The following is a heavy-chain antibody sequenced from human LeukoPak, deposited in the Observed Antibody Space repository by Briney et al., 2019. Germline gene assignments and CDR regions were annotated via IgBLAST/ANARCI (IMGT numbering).Heavy chain of an antibody. V-gene: IGHV1-69*13. Sequence: ASVKVSCKASGGTFSSYAISWVRQAPGQGLEWMGGIIPIFGTANYAQKFQGRVTITADESTSTAYMELSSPRSEDTAVYYCARDGYGGNPGNYWGQGTLVTVSS. CDR3: ARDGYGGNPGNY. D-gene: IGHD4-23*01. CDR2: IIPIFGTA. J-gene: IGHJ4*02. CDR1: GGTFSSYA.